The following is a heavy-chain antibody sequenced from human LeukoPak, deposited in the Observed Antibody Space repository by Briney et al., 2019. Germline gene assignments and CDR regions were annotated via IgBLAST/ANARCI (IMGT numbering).Heavy chain of an antibody. D-gene: IGHD1-26*01. Sequence: SETLSLTCTVSGYSVSSGYYWGWIRQSPGKGLEWIGSIYHSGSTYYNPSLKSRVTISVDTSNNQFSLRLSSVTAADTAVYYCARLGYSGSYYERAFDIWGQGTMVTVSS. CDR1: GYSVSSGYY. CDR2: IYHSGST. J-gene: IGHJ3*02. CDR3: ARLGYSGSYYERAFDI. V-gene: IGHV4-38-2*02.